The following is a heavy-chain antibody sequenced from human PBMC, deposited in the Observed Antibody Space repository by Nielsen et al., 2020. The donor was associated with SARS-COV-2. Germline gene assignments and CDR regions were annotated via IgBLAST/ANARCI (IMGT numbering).Heavy chain of an antibody. Sequence: GESLKISCAASGFTFSDYYMSWIRQAPGKGLEWVSYISSSSSYTNYADSVKGRFTISRDNAKNSLYLQMNSLRAEDTAVYYCARAGAAAGFAWGQGTLVTVSS. D-gene: IGHD6-13*01. V-gene: IGHV3-11*06. CDR1: GFTFSDYY. CDR3: ARAGAAAGFA. J-gene: IGHJ5*02. CDR2: ISSSSSYT.